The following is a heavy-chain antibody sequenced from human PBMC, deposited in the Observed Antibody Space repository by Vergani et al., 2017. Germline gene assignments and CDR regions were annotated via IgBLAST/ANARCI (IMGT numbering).Heavy chain of an antibody. Sequence: QVQLVQSGAEVKKPGASVKVSCKASGYTFTGYYMHWVRQAPGQGLEWMGWINTNSGGTNYAQKFQGRVTMTEYTSTDTAYLELSILRSEDTAVYYCATRGYCSSTSCYTWNWFDPWGQGTLVTVSS. CDR2: INTNSGGT. D-gene: IGHD2-2*02. V-gene: IGHV1-2*02. CDR3: ATRGYCSSTSCYTWNWFDP. CDR1: GYTFTGYY. J-gene: IGHJ5*02.